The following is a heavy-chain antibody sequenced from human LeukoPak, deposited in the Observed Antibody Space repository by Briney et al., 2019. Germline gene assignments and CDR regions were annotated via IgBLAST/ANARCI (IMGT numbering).Heavy chain of an antibody. D-gene: IGHD6-6*01. CDR3: ASQGGRARYSSSPVYYYYYYMDV. Sequence: SETLSLTCTVSGYSISSGYYWGWIRQPPGKGLEWIGSIYHSGSTYYNPSLKSRVTISVDTSKNQFSLKLSSVTAADTAVYYCASQGGRARYSSSPVYYYYYYMDVWGKGTTVTVSS. V-gene: IGHV4-38-2*02. CDR2: IYHSGST. CDR1: GYSISSGYY. J-gene: IGHJ6*03.